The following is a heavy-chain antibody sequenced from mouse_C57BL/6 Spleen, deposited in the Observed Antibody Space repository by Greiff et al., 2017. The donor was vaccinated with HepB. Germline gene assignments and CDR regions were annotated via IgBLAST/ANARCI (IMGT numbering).Heavy chain of an antibody. CDR3: ARQPRHFMDY. V-gene: IGHV1-82*01. CDR1: GYAFSSSW. D-gene: IGHD3-2*02. Sequence: LVKPGASVKISCKASGYAFSSSWMNWVKQRPGKGLEWIGRIYPGDGDTNYNGKFKGKATLTADKSSSTAYMQLSSLTSEDSAVYFCARQPRHFMDYWGQGTSVTVSS. J-gene: IGHJ4*01. CDR2: IYPGDGDT.